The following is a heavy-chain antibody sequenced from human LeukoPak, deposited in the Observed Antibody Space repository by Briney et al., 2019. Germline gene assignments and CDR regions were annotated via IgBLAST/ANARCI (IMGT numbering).Heavy chain of an antibody. V-gene: IGHV5-51*01. CDR1: GSIFNSYW. CDR2: IYPGDFDT. J-gene: IGHJ4*02. Sequence: GESLKISFQGSGSIFNSYWIAWVRQLPGKGLEWMGIIYPGDFDTTYSPSFQGQVTISVDKSTTTAHLQWSSLKASDTAMYYCARQSDGGGSYPGYWGQGTLVTVSS. D-gene: IGHD1-26*01. CDR3: ARQSDGGGSYPGY.